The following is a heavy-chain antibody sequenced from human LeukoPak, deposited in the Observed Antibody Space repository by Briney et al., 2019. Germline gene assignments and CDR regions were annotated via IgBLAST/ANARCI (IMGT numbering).Heavy chain of an antibody. Sequence: GGSLRLSCTASGFTFGDHAITWVRQAPGKGLEWVGFIRSKAHGGTTEYAASVKGRFTISRDDYKSIAYLQTNSLKTEDTAVYYCTRDEGYSRSSTWFDPWGQGTLVTVSS. D-gene: IGHD6-6*01. CDR2: IRSKAHGGTT. CDR3: TRDEGYSRSSTWFDP. V-gene: IGHV3-49*04. CDR1: GFTFGDHA. J-gene: IGHJ5*02.